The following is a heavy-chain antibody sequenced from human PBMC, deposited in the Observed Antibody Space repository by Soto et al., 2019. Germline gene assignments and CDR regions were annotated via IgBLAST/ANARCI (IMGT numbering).Heavy chain of an antibody. J-gene: IGHJ4*02. CDR1: GGTFSSYT. CDR2: IIPILGIA. CDR3: AGERLYYDILTGYYAHFDY. Sequence: SVKVSCKASGGTFSSYTISWVRQAPGQGLEWMGRIIPILGIANYAQKFQGRVTITADKSTSTAYMELSSLRSEDTAVYYCAGERLYYDILTGYYAHFDYWGQGTLVTVSS. V-gene: IGHV1-69*02. D-gene: IGHD3-9*01.